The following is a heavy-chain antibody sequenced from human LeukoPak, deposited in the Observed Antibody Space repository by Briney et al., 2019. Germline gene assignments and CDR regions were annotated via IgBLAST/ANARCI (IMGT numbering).Heavy chain of an antibody. CDR2: INPSGGST. CDR3: ARDQSVAGTTLGPDYYYYMDV. Sequence: ASVKVSCKASGGTFSSYAISWVRQAPGQGLEWMGIINPSGGSTSYAQKFQGRVTMTRDMPTSTVYMELSSLRSEDTAVYYCARDQSVAGTTLGPDYYYYMDVWGKGTTVTVSS. V-gene: IGHV1-46*01. D-gene: IGHD6-19*01. CDR1: GGTFSSYA. J-gene: IGHJ6*03.